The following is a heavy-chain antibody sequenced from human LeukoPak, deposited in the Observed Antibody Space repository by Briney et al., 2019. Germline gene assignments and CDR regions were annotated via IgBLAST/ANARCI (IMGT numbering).Heavy chain of an antibody. J-gene: IGHJ6*03. V-gene: IGHV4-38-2*01. Sequence: SETLSLTCAVSGYSTSSGYYWGWIRQPPGKGLEWIGSIYHSGSTYYNPSLKSRVTISVDTSKNQFSLKLSSVTAADTAVYYCARHSGYVTAYYYYYMDVWGKGTTVTVSS. D-gene: IGHD5-12*01. CDR2: IYHSGST. CDR3: ARHSGYVTAYYYYYMDV. CDR1: GYSTSSGYY.